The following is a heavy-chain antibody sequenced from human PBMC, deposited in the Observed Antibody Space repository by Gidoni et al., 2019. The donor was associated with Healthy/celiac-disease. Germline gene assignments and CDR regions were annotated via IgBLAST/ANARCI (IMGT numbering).Heavy chain of an antibody. J-gene: IGHJ4*02. D-gene: IGHD5-12*01. V-gene: IGHV1-46*01. CDR3: ARGRGGYNPDY. CDR2: INPSGGST. CDR1: GYTFTSYY. Sequence: QVQLVQSGAEVKKPGASVKVSCQASGYTFTSYYMHWVRQAPGQGLEWMGIINPSGGSTSYAQKCQGRVTMTRDTSTSTVYMELSSLRSEDTAVYYCARGRGGYNPDYWGQGTLVTVSS.